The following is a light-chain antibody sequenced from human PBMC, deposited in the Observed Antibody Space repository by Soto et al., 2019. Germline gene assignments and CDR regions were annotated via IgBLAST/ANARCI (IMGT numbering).Light chain of an antibody. CDR1: QSVSSSY. V-gene: IGKV3-20*01. CDR3: QQYGRT. J-gene: IGKJ1*01. Sequence: EIVLTQSPGTLSLSPGEIATLSCRASQSVSSSYLAWYQQKPGQAPRLLIYGASSRATGIPDRFSGSGSGTDFTLTISRLEPEDFAVYHCQQYGRTCGQGTKVDIK. CDR2: GAS.